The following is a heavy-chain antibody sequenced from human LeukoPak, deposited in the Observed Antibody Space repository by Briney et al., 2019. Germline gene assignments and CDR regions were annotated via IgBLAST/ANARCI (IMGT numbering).Heavy chain of an antibody. CDR1: GFTIRSYG. V-gene: IGHV3-23*01. Sequence: GGSLRLSCAVSGFTIRSYGMSWVRQAPGKGLEWVSGIRGSGGTTYYADSVKGRFTISRDNSKNTLYLQMNSLRDEDTAVYYCAARSGDLPYYLDYWDQGTLVTVSS. J-gene: IGHJ4*02. D-gene: IGHD3-16*02. CDR2: IRGSGGTT. CDR3: AARSGDLPYYLDY.